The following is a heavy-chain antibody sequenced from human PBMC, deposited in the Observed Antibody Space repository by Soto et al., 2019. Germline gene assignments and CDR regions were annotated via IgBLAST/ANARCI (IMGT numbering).Heavy chain of an antibody. Sequence: GGSLRLSCAASGFTFSSYWMSWVRQAPGKGLEWVANIKQDGSEKYDVYSVKGRFTISRDNAKNSLFLQMNSLRAEDTAVYYSARDPSYGMDVWGQGTTVTVSS. CDR3: ARDPSYGMDV. CDR2: IKQDGSEK. J-gene: IGHJ6*02. V-gene: IGHV3-7*01. CDR1: GFTFSSYW.